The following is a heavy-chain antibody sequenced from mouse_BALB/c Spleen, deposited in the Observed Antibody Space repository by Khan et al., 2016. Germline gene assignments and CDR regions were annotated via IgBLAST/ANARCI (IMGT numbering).Heavy chain of an antibody. J-gene: IGHJ2*01. V-gene: IGHV2-2*02. Sequence: VELVESGPGLVQPSQSLSITCTVSGFSLTSYGVHWVRQSPGKGLEWLGVIWSGGSTDSNAAFISRLSISKDNSKSQVFFKMNRLQANSKHKYDCAANRCLQGSFGYWGQGTTLTVSS. CDR3: AANRCLQGSFGY. CDR2: IWSGGST. CDR1: GFSLTSYG.